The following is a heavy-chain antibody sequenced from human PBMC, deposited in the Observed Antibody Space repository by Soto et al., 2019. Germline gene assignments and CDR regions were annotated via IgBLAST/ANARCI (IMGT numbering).Heavy chain of an antibody. Sequence: GGSLRLSCQASGFNFDNYGMHWVRQAPGKGLEWVAVTTYDGSNKYYADSAKGRFTISRDSSKNTLSLHLNTLKPEDTAVYHCAKDRVGGTFYTPLGFWGQGTLVTVSS. CDR3: AKDRVGGTFYTPLGF. CDR1: GFNFDNYG. J-gene: IGHJ4*02. V-gene: IGHV3-30*18. D-gene: IGHD1-7*01. CDR2: TTYDGSNK.